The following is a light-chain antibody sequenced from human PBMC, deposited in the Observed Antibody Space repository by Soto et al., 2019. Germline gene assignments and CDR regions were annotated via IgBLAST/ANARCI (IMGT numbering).Light chain of an antibody. V-gene: IGLV2-8*01. CDR2: EVS. J-gene: IGLJ1*01. Sequence: QSVLTHPPSASGSPGQSVTISCTGTSSDVGGYNYVSWYQQHPGKAPKLMVYEVSKRPSGVPDRFSGSKSGNTASLTVSGLQAEDEADYFCSSYAGSHTFVFGTGTKVTVL. CDR1: SSDVGGYNY. CDR3: SSYAGSHTFV.